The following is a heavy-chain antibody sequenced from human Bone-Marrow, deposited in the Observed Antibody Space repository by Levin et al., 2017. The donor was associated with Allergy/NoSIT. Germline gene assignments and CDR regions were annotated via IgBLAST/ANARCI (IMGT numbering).Heavy chain of an antibody. CDR1: GFTFSSYW. CDR3: ARDRVAGTLDAFDI. D-gene: IGHD6-19*01. J-gene: IGHJ3*02. V-gene: IGHV3-7*01. CDR2: IKQDGSEK. Sequence: GGSLRLSCAASGFTFSSYWMSWVRQAPGKGLEWVANIKQDGSEKYYVDSVKGRFTISRDNAKNSLYLQMNSLRAEDTAVYYCARDRVAGTLDAFDIWGQGTMVTVSS.